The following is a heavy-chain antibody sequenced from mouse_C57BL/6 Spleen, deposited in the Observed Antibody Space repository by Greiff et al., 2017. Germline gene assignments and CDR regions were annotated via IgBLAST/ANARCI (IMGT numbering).Heavy chain of an antibody. V-gene: IGHV1-18*01. D-gene: IGHD3-2*02. CDR3: ARLKTAQATYAFDY. CDR1: GYTFTDYN. CDR2: INPNNGGT. J-gene: IGHJ2*01. Sequence: EVKLVESGPELVKPGASVKIPCKASGYTFTDYNMDWVKQSHGKSLEWIGDINPNNGGTIYNQKFKGKATLTVDKSSSTAYMELRSLTSEDTAVYYCARLKTAQATYAFDYWGQGTTLTVSS.